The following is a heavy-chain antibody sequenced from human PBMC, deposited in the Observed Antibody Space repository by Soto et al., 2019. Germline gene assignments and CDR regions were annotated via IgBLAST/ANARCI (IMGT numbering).Heavy chain of an antibody. J-gene: IGHJ6*02. Sequence: QVQLQESGPGLVKPSETLSLTCTVSGGSISSYYWSWIRQPPGKGLEWIGYIYYSGSTNYNPSLKSRGTISVDTSKNQFSLKLSSVTAADTAVYYCAGASAAAGYYYYYGMDVWGQGTTVTVSS. D-gene: IGHD6-13*01. CDR1: GGSISSYY. V-gene: IGHV4-59*01. CDR3: AGASAAAGYYYYYGMDV. CDR2: IYYSGST.